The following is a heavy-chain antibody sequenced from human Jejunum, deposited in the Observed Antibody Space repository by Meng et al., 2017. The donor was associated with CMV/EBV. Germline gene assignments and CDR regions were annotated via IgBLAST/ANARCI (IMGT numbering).Heavy chain of an antibody. V-gene: IGHV3-48*03. CDR2: ISSGGSTI. D-gene: IGHD3-10*01. CDR3: ARLRRGSGSYYIDY. J-gene: IGHJ4*02. CDR1: GFTFTSYE. Sequence: GFTFTSYEMNWIRQAPWKGLEWVSYISSGGSTIYYADSVQGRFTISRDNAKISLYLQMNSLRAEDTAVYYCARLRRGSGSYYIDYWGQGTLVTVSS.